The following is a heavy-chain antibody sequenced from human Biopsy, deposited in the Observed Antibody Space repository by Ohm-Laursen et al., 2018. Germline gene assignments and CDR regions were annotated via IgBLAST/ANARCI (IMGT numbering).Heavy chain of an antibody. CDR1: GFGFDTSW. CDR2: IKSDGLII. Sequence: SLRLSCAASGFGFDTSWMYWVRQAPGKGLDWVSLIKSDGLIISYADSVKGRFTVSRENAKNTLYLQMNSLRVEDTAVYYCARGPSGVATIGRGQGTLVTVPS. CDR3: ARGPSGVATIG. J-gene: IGHJ4*02. V-gene: IGHV3-74*01. D-gene: IGHD5-24*01.